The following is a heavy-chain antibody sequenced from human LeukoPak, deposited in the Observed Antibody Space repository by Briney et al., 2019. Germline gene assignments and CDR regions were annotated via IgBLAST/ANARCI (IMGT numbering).Heavy chain of an antibody. Sequence: PGGSLRLSCAACGFPFSSYWKQWVRQAPGKGLVWVSRINSDGSSTSYADSVKGRFTISRDNAKNTLYLQMNSLRAEDTAVYYCARGPSSFDYWGQGTLVTVSS. J-gene: IGHJ4*02. V-gene: IGHV3-74*01. CDR2: INSDGSST. CDR3: ARGPSSFDY. D-gene: IGHD2-2*01. CDR1: GFPFSSYW.